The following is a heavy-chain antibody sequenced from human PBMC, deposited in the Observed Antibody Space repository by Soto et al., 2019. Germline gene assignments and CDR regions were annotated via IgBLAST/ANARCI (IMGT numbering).Heavy chain of an antibody. J-gene: IGHJ4*02. Sequence: QVQLVQSGPEVKKPGSSVKVSCKASGGTFSDSVTSWVRQAPGQGLEWMGGIVPIFGKANLAEKFQDRVTITAYESTSTAYMKLSSLRSEDTAVYYCARGRDGSNYYFDYWGQGTLVTVSS. CDR2: IVPIFGKA. CDR1: GGTFSDSV. V-gene: IGHV1-69*01. D-gene: IGHD3-10*01. CDR3: ARGRDGSNYYFDY.